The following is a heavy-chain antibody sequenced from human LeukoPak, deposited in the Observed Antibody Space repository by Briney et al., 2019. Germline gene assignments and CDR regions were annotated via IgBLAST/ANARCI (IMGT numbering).Heavy chain of an antibody. D-gene: IGHD2-2*01. J-gene: IGHJ6*03. V-gene: IGHV4-61*02. CDR1: GGSISSGSYY. CDR2: IYTSGST. Sequence: SQTLSLTCTVSGGSISSGSYYWSWIRQPAGKGLEWIGRIYTSGSTNYNPSLKSRVTISVDTSKNQFSLKLSSVTAADTAVYYCARDRHCSSTSCRDYYYYYYMDVWGKGTTVTVSS. CDR3: ARDRHCSSTSCRDYYYYYYMDV.